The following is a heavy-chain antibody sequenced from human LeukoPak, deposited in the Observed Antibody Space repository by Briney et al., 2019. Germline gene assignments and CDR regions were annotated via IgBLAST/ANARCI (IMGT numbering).Heavy chain of an antibody. CDR3: ARQRIAAAEDY. V-gene: IGHV4-39*01. Sequence: SETLSLTCTVSGGSISSSSYYWGWIRQPPGKGLEWIGSIYYSGSTYYNPSLKSRVTISVDTSKNQFSLKLSSVTAADTAVYYCARQRIAAAEDYWGPGTLVTVSS. D-gene: IGHD6-13*01. CDR2: IYYSGST. CDR1: GGSISSSSYY. J-gene: IGHJ4*02.